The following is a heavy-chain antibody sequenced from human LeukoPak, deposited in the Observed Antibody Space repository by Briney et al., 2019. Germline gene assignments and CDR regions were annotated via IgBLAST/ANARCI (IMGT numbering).Heavy chain of an antibody. V-gene: IGHV3-30-3*01. CDR1: GFTFSSYA. D-gene: IGHD3-22*01. CDR3: ATIPYTYYYDSSGYHTLDY. J-gene: IGHJ4*02. CDR2: ISYDGSNK. Sequence: GGSLILSCAASGFTFSSYAMHWVRQAPGKGLEWVAVISYDGSNKYYADSVKGRFTISRDNSKNTLYLQMNSLRAEDTAVYYCATIPYTYYYDSSGYHTLDYWGQGTLVTVSS.